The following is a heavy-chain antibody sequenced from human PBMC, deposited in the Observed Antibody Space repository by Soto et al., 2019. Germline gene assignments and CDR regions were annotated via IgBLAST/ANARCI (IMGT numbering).Heavy chain of an antibody. Sequence: QVQLQQWGAGLLKPSETLSLTCAVYGGFVSSGSYYWSWIRQPPGKGLEWIGEMSHSGGTHFNPSLKSRVTISVDTSKNQFSLKISSVTAADTAMYYCARVERGTATTVVDAFDIWGPGTMVTFSS. D-gene: IGHD1-1*01. CDR3: ARVERGTATTVVDAFDI. CDR2: MSHSGGT. J-gene: IGHJ3*02. V-gene: IGHV4-34*01. CDR1: GGFVSSGSYY.